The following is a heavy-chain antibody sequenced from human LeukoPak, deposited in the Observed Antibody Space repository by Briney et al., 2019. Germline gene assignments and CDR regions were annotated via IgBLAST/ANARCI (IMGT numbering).Heavy chain of an antibody. J-gene: IGHJ5*02. V-gene: IGHV3-30*02. CDR2: IRYDGSNK. CDR3: AKVPDSPGNWFDP. D-gene: IGHD3-22*01. Sequence: GGSLRLSCAASGFTFSSYGMHWVRRAPGKGLEWVAFIRYDGSNKYYADSVKGRFTISRDNSKNTLYLQMNSPRAEDTAVYYCAKVPDSPGNWFDPWGQGTLVTVSS. CDR1: GFTFSSYG.